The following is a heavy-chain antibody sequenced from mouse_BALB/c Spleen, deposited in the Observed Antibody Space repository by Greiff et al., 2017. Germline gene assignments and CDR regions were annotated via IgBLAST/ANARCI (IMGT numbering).Heavy chain of an antibody. CDR2: ISSGSSTI. V-gene: IGHV5-17*02. CDR1: GFTFSSFG. CDR3: ARWGYRYDRGAMDY. D-gene: IGHD2-14*01. J-gene: IGHJ4*01. Sequence: EVKLMESGGGLVQPGGSRKLSCAASGFTFSSFGMHWVRQAPEKGLEWVAYISSGSSTIYYADTVKGRFTISRNNPKNTLFLQMTSLRSEDTAMYYCARWGYRYDRGAMDYWGQGTSVTVSS.